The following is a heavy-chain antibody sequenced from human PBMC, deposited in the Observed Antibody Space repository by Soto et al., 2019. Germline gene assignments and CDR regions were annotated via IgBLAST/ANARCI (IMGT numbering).Heavy chain of an antibody. CDR2: MSYDGSNK. CDR1: GFTFSSYA. Sequence: QVQLVESGGGVVQPGRSLRLSCAASGFTFSSYAMHWVRQAPGKGLEWLAVMSYDGSNKYYADSVKGRFTISRDNSKNTLYLQMNSLRAEDTAVYYCARDKSPYSSGWHNRHFDYWGQGPLVTVAS. CDR3: ARDKSPYSSGWHNRHFDY. D-gene: IGHD6-19*01. V-gene: IGHV3-30-3*01. J-gene: IGHJ4*02.